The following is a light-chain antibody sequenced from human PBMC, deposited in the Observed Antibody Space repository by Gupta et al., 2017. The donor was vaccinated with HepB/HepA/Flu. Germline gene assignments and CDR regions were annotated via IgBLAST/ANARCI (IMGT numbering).Light chain of an antibody. CDR2: KTS. CDR1: QNVSHW. CDR3: QQYSNYPCS. J-gene: IGKJ2*04. V-gene: IGKV1-5*03. Sequence: DIQMTQSPSTLSASVGDRVTITCRASQNVSHWLAWYQQKPGKAPDLLIYKTSTLQSGVPSTFSGSGFGAEFTLTISSLQPNDFATYYCQQYSNYPCSFGQGTKLEIK.